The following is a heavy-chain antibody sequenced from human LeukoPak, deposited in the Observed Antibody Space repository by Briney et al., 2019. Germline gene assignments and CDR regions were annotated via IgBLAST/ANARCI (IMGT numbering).Heavy chain of an antibody. J-gene: IGHJ4*02. D-gene: IGHD6-6*01. CDR3: ATGRRSSSDADEYYFDY. V-gene: IGHV3-33*01. CDR2: IWYDGSKT. CDR1: GFTFSSYG. Sequence: PGGSLRLSCAASGFTFSSYGMHWVRQAPGKGLEWVAIIWYDGSKTYYADSVKGRFTISRDNAKNTLYLQMNGLRAEDTAVYYCATGRRSSSDADEYYFDYWGQGTLVTVSS.